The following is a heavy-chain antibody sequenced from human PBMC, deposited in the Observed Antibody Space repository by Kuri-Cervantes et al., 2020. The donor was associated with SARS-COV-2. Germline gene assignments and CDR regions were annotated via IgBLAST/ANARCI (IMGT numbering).Heavy chain of an antibody. D-gene: IGHD3-3*01. Sequence: SQTLSLTCAVSGYSISSGYYWGWIRQPPGKGLEWIGSIYYSGSTNYNPSLKSRVTISVDTSKNQFSLKLSSVTAADTAVYYCARGITIFGVVMDLGWFDPWGQGTLVTVSS. CDR2: IYYSGST. CDR3: ARGITIFGVVMDLGWFDP. V-gene: IGHV4-38-2*01. CDR1: GYSISSGYY. J-gene: IGHJ5*02.